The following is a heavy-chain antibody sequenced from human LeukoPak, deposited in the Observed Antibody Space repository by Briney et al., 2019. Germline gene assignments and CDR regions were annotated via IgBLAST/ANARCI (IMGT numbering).Heavy chain of an antibody. CDR3: ARGGSSGWFPQLRDAFDI. CDR2: IGTAGNT. D-gene: IGHD6-19*01. J-gene: IGHJ3*02. Sequence: GGSLRLSCAASGFGFSSYDMHWVRQVTGKGLEWVAAIGTAGNTYYPGSVKGRFTISRENAKKSLYLQMNSLGVGDTAVYYCARGGSSGWFPQLRDAFDIWGQGTMVTVAS. V-gene: IGHV3-13*01. CDR1: GFGFSSYD.